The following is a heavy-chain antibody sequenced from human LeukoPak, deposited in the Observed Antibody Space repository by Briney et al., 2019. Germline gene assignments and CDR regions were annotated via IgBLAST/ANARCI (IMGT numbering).Heavy chain of an antibody. J-gene: IGHJ4*02. CDR2: ISSNGGST. Sequence: GGSLRLSCSATGFTFISYAMHWVRQAPGKGLENVSAISSNGGSTYYADSVKGRFAIPRDNSKNTLYLQMSSLRAEDTAVYYCAASGGSYGSGSYHYWGQGTLVTVSS. D-gene: IGHD3-10*01. CDR3: AASGGSYGSGSYHY. V-gene: IGHV3-64D*06. CDR1: GFTFISYA.